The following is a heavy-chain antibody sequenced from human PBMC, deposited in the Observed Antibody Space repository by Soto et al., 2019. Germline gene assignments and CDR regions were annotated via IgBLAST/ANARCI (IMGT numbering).Heavy chain of an antibody. J-gene: IGHJ4*01. D-gene: IGHD3-3*01. V-gene: IGHV1-18*01. Sequence: ASVKVSCKASGYTFTSYGISWVRQAPGQGLEWMGWISAYNGNTNYAQKLQGRNTMNTDTSTSTAYLELRSLISDDTAVYYCARDRELLYDFWSGYYQYYFDYWG. CDR2: ISAYNGNT. CDR1: GYTFTSYG. CDR3: ARDRELLYDFWSGYYQYYFDY.